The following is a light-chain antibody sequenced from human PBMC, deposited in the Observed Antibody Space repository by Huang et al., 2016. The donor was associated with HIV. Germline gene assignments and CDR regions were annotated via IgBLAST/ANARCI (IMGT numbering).Light chain of an antibody. CDR2: DAS. CDR3: QQRASWLT. J-gene: IGKJ4*01. CDR1: QNIDTS. Sequence: EIVLTQSPASLSWYPGESVTLFCRASQNIDTSLAWYQKKPGHSPRLLIYDASQRATGVPDRFTGSGSGTDFTLTISRLESDDFAVYFCQQRASWLTFGGGTKVEVK. V-gene: IGKV3-11*01.